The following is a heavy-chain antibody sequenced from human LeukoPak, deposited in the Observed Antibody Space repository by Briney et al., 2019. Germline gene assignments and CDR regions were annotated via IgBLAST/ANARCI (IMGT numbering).Heavy chain of an antibody. CDR1: GFTFSSYS. J-gene: IGHJ4*02. Sequence: GGSLRLSCAASGFTFSSYSMNWVRQAPGRGLEWVSSISSSSSYIYYADSVKGRFTISRDNSENTLYLQMNSLRAEDTAVYYCAKAYGGNPFDYWGQGTLVTVSS. CDR3: AKAYGGNPFDY. D-gene: IGHD4-23*01. V-gene: IGHV3-21*04. CDR2: ISSSSSYI.